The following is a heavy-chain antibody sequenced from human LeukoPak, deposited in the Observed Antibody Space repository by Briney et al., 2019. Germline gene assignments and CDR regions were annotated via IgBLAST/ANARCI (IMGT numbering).Heavy chain of an antibody. D-gene: IGHD3-10*01. V-gene: IGHV4-4*07. CDR2: IYISGST. Sequence: SETLSLTCSVSGGSISSSYWSWIRQPAGKGLEWIGRIYISGSTNYNPSLKSRVTMSVDTSKNQFSLKLSSVTAADTAVYYCARGSGTMVRGVITNWFDPWGQGTLVTVSS. J-gene: IGHJ5*02. CDR1: GGSISSSY. CDR3: ARGSGTMVRGVITNWFDP.